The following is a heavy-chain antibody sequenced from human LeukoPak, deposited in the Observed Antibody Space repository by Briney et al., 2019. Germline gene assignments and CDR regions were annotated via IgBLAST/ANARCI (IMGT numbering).Heavy chain of an antibody. CDR2: INHSGST. J-gene: IGHJ3*02. CDR3: ARLTYCSSTSCYHAFDI. V-gene: IGHV4-34*01. D-gene: IGHD2-2*01. CDR1: GGSISSYY. Sequence: SETLSLTCTVSGGSISSYYWSWIRQPPGKGLEWIGEINHSGSTNYNPSLKSRVTISVDTSKNQFSLKLSSVTAADTAVYYCARLTYCSSTSCYHAFDIWGQGTMVTVSS.